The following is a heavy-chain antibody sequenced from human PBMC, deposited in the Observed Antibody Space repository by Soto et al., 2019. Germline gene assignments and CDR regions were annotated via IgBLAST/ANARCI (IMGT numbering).Heavy chain of an antibody. D-gene: IGHD3-22*01. Sequence: SETLSLTCTVSCDSISTFYWGWMRQSPGKELEWIGYVYYTGSTNYNPSLKSRVTISVDRSKNQFSLKLTSANAADTAVYYCARGRTVRNYADDSSDYFYFFDYWGQGTQVTVSS. CDR1: CDSISTFY. J-gene: IGHJ4*02. CDR3: ARGRTVRNYADDSSDYFYFFDY. V-gene: IGHV4-59*01. CDR2: VYYTGST.